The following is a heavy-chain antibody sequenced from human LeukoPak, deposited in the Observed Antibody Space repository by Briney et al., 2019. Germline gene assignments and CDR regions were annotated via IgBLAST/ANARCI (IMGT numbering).Heavy chain of an antibody. CDR3: ATLVATTRFDY. Sequence: GRSLRLSCAASGFTFSSYAMHWVRQAPGKGLEWVANIKQDGSEKYYVDSVKGRFTISRDNAKNSLYLQTSSLRADDMAVYYCATLVATTRFDYWGQGTLVTVSS. V-gene: IGHV3-7*01. CDR1: GFTFSSYA. D-gene: IGHD5-12*01. CDR2: IKQDGSEK. J-gene: IGHJ4*02.